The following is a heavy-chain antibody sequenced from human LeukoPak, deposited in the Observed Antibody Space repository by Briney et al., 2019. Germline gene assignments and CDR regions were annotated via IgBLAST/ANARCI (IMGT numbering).Heavy chain of an antibody. Sequence: SETLSLACTVSGGSISSFYWSWIRQPPGKGLEYIGYIYNSGSTNYSPSLKSRVTISVDTSKNQFSLKLSSVTAADTAVYYCARGTQLWLPTNWFDPWGQGTLVTVSS. J-gene: IGHJ5*02. D-gene: IGHD5-18*01. CDR1: GGSISSFY. V-gene: IGHV4-59*01. CDR2: IYNSGST. CDR3: ARGTQLWLPTNWFDP.